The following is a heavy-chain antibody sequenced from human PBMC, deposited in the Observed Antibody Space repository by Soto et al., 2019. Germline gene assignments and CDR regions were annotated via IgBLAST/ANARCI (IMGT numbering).Heavy chain of an antibody. D-gene: IGHD6-13*01. J-gene: IGHJ5*02. CDR2: ISGSGDKT. CDR3: AKDYASTWYWYFDP. Sequence: GGSLRLSFAASGFSFSNFAMSWVRQAPGTGLEWVASISGSGDKTYYLDSVKGRVTISRDNSKNTLYLHMNSLGAEDTAVYFCAKDYASTWYWYFDPWGQGTLVTVSS. CDR1: GFSFSNFA. V-gene: IGHV3-23*01.